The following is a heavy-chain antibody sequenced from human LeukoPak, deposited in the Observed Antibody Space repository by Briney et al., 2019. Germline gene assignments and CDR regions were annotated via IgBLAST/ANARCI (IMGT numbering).Heavy chain of an antibody. CDR3: ARVIRPHSWQRREGHYMDV. CDR1: GGTFSSYA. J-gene: IGHJ6*03. Sequence: ASVKVSCKASGGTFSSYAISWVRQAPGQGLEWMGGIIPIFGTANYAQKFQGRVTITADKSTSTAYMELSSLRSEDTAVYYCARVIRPHSWQRREGHYMDVWGKGTTVTVSS. D-gene: IGHD6-13*01. CDR2: IIPIFGTA. V-gene: IGHV1-69*06.